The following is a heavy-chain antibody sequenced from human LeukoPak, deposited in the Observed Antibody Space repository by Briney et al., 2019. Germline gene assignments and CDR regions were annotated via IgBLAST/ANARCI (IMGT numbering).Heavy chain of an antibody. CDR1: GFTFSDYY. CDR3: AKYDSSGYYMY. D-gene: IGHD3-22*01. Sequence: GGSLRLSCAASGFTFSDYYMSWIRQAPGKGLEWVSYISSSGSTIYYADSVKGRFTISRDNAKNSLYLQMNSLRAEDTAVYYCAKYDSSGYYMYWGQGTLVTVSS. J-gene: IGHJ4*02. V-gene: IGHV3-11*04. CDR2: ISSSGSTI.